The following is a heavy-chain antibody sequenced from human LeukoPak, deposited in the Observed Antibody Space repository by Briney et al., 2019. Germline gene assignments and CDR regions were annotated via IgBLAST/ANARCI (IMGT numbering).Heavy chain of an antibody. CDR1: GGTFSSYT. D-gene: IGHD2-2*02. CDR2: IIPILGIS. V-gene: IGHV1-69*04. CDR3: ARDVSCSSTSCYTKHHYYYGMDV. J-gene: IGHJ6*02. Sequence: SVKVSCKASGGTFSSYTISLVRQAPGQGREWMGRIIPILGISNYAQKFRGRVTITADKSLSTDYMELRSLRSEDTAVYYCARDVSCSSTSCYTKHHYYYGMDVWGQGTTVTVSS.